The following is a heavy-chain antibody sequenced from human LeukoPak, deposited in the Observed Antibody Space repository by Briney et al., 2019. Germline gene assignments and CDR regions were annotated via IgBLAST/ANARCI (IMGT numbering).Heavy chain of an antibody. CDR3: ARDRSLKVYYMDV. CDR1: GYTFTGYY. V-gene: IGHV1-2*02. J-gene: IGHJ6*03. CDR2: INPITGDT. Sequence: ASVKVSCKASGYTFTGYYMHWVRQAPGQGLEWMGWINPITGDTTYAQRFQGRVTMTRDMSISTVYMELSSLTADDTGVYYCARDRSLKVYYMDVWGRGTTVIISS.